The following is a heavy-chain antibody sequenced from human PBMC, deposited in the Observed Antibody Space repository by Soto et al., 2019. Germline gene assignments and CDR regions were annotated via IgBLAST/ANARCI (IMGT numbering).Heavy chain of an antibody. CDR2: ISNSGST. J-gene: IGHJ4*02. Sequence: LSLTCTVSGGPVTSDEHSWTWFRQSPGKGLEWIGYISNSGSTGYNPSLQTPRSMSVDRSKTQFTLRLTSVTAADTAVYFCAAERGSTYGYFDHWGQGTQVTVSS. D-gene: IGHD5-18*01. CDR3: AAERGSTYGYFDH. CDR1: GGPVTSDEHS. V-gene: IGHV4-30-4*01.